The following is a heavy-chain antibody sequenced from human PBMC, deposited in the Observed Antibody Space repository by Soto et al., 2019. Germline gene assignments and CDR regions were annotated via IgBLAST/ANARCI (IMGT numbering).Heavy chain of an antibody. CDR2: ISYDGNNK. J-gene: IGHJ6*02. D-gene: IGHD3-10*01. V-gene: IGHV3-30*18. Sequence: SLRLSCAASGFMFSAYAMHWVRQAPGKGLEWVAVISYDGNNKYYADSVKDRFTISRDNSKNTLYLQMNSLRAEDTAVYYCAKTDRKLPLWFTIGDVWGQGTTVTVSS. CDR1: GFMFSAYA. CDR3: AKTDRKLPLWFTIGDV.